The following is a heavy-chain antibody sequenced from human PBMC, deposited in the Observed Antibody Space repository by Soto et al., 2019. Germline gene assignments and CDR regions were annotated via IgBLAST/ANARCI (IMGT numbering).Heavy chain of an antibody. CDR1: GGSINNNGYF. CDR2: IYNSGST. J-gene: IGHJ4*02. Sequence: QVQLQESGPGVVEPSQTLSLTCTVSGGSINNNGYFWSWIRQPPGSGLEWIGHIYNSGSTYSNPSLKGRLTTSVDTSNNQFSLKLSSVTAADTAVYYCARGPSGDKVDYWGQGTLVTVSS. V-gene: IGHV4-30-4*01. D-gene: IGHD1-26*01. CDR3: ARGPSGDKVDY.